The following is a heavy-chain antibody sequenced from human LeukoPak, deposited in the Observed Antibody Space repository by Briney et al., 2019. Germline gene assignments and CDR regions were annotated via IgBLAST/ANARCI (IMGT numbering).Heavy chain of an antibody. CDR3: ARDPSFYSGYFNYFDY. D-gene: IGHD5-12*01. V-gene: IGHV4-61*01. CDR1: GGSVSSGSYY. CDR2: IYYSGST. J-gene: IGHJ4*02. Sequence: SGTLSLTCTVSGGSVSSGSYYWSWIRQPPGKGLEWIGYIYYSGSTNYNPSLKSRVTISVDTSKNQFSLKLSSVTAADTAVYYCARDPSFYSGYFNYFDYWGQGTLVTVSS.